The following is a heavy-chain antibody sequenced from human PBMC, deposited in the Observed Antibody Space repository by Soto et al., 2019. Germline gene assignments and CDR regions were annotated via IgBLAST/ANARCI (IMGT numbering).Heavy chain of an antibody. CDR2: ISAYNGNT. CDR1: GYTFTSYG. V-gene: IGHV1-18*01. Sequence: QVQLVQSGAEVKKPGASVKVSCKASGYTFTSYGISWVRQAPGQGLEWMGWISAYNGNTNYAQKLQGRVTMTTDTSTSTAYMELRSLRSDDTAVYYCARDDYDILTGHPRGRYFDYWGQGTLVTVSS. J-gene: IGHJ4*02. CDR3: ARDDYDILTGHPRGRYFDY. D-gene: IGHD3-9*01.